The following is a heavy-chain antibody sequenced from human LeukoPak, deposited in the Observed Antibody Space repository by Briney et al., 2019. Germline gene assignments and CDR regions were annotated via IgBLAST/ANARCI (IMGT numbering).Heavy chain of an antibody. CDR2: IRLDGVTR. Sequence: GGSLRLSCAASGFTFSTYGMHWVRQAPGKGLEWVAFIRLDGVTRYHADSVKGRFTISRDNSKNTLYLQMNSLRTEDTAMYYCAKGYDTRHWGQGTLVIVSS. CDR3: AKGYDTRH. CDR1: GFTFSTYG. J-gene: IGHJ1*01. D-gene: IGHD3-9*01. V-gene: IGHV3-30*02.